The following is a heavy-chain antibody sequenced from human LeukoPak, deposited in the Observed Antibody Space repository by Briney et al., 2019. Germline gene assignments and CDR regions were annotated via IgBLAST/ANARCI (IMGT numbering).Heavy chain of an antibody. V-gene: IGHV5-51*01. Sequence: AAYPKTSCKGFGCTFISYLHAWVRQMPGKGLEWLGIFYPGDSDTRYSPSLQGRVTISADKSISTAYLQWSSLKASDTAMYYCARALVSPGDGMDVWGQGTTVTVSS. CDR3: ARALVSPGDGMDV. J-gene: IGHJ6*02. CDR1: GCTFISYL. D-gene: IGHD6-6*01. CDR2: FYPGDSDT.